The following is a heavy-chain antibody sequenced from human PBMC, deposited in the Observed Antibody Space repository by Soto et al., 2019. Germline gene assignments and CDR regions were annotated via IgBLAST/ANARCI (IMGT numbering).Heavy chain of an antibody. Sequence: PGGSLRLSCAASGFMFEDYDMHWVRQAPGKGLEWVSYISGNGDYIGYADAVKGRFTISRDNAKNSLYLQMNSLRVEDTALYYCVLFGVVVIRRDDWFDPWGQGALVTVSS. D-gene: IGHD3-3*01. J-gene: IGHJ5*02. CDR1: GFMFEDYD. CDR3: VLFGVVVIRRDDWFDP. V-gene: IGHV3-9*01. CDR2: ISGNGDYI.